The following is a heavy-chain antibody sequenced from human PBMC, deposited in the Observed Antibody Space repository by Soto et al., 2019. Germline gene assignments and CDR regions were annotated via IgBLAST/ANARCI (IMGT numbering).Heavy chain of an antibody. J-gene: IGHJ5*02. Sequence: EVQLLESGGGLVQPGGSLRLSCAASGFTFSSYAMSWVRQAPGKGLEWVSAISGSGGSTYYADSVKGRFTISRDNSKNTLYLQMNSLRAEHTAVYYCAKDYGNYYFWSGYSLGWFDPWGQGTLVTVSS. D-gene: IGHD3-3*01. CDR1: GFTFSSYA. CDR2: ISGSGGST. CDR3: AKDYGNYYFWSGYSLGWFDP. V-gene: IGHV3-23*01.